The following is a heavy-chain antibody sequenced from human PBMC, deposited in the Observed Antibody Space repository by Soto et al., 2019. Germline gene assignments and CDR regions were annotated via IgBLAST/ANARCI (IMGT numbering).Heavy chain of an antibody. CDR2: ISISSDYI. D-gene: IGHD3-22*01. J-gene: IGHJ1*01. Sequence: EVQLVESGGGLVKPGGSLRLSCAASGFPFSDYSMNWVHQAPGKGLEWVSFISISSDYIHYADSVAGRFTISRDNARNSLYLQMNSLRVEDTAVYYCAKVGDYYDSAGYPEYFHHWGQGTLVTVSS. CDR1: GFPFSDYS. CDR3: AKVGDYYDSAGYPEYFHH. V-gene: IGHV3-21*01.